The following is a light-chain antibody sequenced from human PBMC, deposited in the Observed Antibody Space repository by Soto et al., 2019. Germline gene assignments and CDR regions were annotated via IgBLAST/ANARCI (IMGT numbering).Light chain of an antibody. Sequence: EIVLTQSPGTLSLSPGERATLSCRASQTVSSSYLAWYQQKPGQAPRLLIYGASTRATGFPARFSGSGSGTEFTLTISSLQPEDFAVYYCQQYNNWPPYTFGQGTKVDIK. J-gene: IGKJ2*01. CDR1: QTVSSSY. CDR2: GAS. V-gene: IGKV3-15*01. CDR3: QQYNNWPPYT.